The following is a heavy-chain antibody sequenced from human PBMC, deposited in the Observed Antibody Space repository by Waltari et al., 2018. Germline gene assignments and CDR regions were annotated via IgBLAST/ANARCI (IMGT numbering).Heavy chain of an antibody. J-gene: IGHJ3*02. V-gene: IGHV4-59*01. CDR2: IYYSGST. D-gene: IGHD6-6*01. Sequence: QVQLQESGSGLVKPSETLSLTCTVSGGSISSYYWSWIRQPPGKGLEWIGYIYYSGSTDYIPSPIRRVTISVDTSKNQDSLKLSSVPAADTAVYYCASGLGQLVSQPLFHIWGQGTLVTVSS. CDR1: GGSISSYY. CDR3: ASGLGQLVSQPLFHI.